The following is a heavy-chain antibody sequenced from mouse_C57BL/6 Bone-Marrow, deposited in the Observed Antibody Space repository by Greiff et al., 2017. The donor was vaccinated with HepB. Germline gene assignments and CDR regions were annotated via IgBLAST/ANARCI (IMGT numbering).Heavy chain of an antibody. CDR1: GYTFTSYW. CDR3: ARRTTRNYFDY. V-gene: IGHV1-64*01. CDR2: IHPNSGST. Sequence: VQLQQPGAELVKPGASVKLSCKASGYTFTSYWMHWVKQRPGQGLEWIGMIHPNSGSTNYNEKFKSKATLTADKSSSTAYMQLNSLTSEDSAVYFCARRTTRNYFDYWGQGTTLTVSS. D-gene: IGHD1-1*01. J-gene: IGHJ2*01.